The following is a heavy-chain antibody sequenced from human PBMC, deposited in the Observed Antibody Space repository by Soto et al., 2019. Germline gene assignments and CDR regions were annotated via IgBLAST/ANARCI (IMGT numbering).Heavy chain of an antibody. CDR2: IYSGGST. V-gene: IGHV4-61*01. CDR1: GGFVNSDTYS. Sequence: QVQLQESGPGLVKPSETLSLTCTVSGGFVNSDTYSWSWIRQTPGKRLEWIGFIYSGGSTKNPSLRRRVTMSVNTSKNQFSLKLRSVIVADATVYRCARFVSSCSATTCSTRADVWGQGITVTVSS. CDR3: ARFVSSCSATTCSTRADV. J-gene: IGHJ6*02. D-gene: IGHD2-2*01.